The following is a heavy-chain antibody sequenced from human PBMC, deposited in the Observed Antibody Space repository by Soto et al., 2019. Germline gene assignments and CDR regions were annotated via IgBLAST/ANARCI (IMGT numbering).Heavy chain of an antibody. CDR2: IYYSGST. V-gene: IGHV4-30-4*01. Sequence: KPSETLSLTCTVSGGSISSGDYYWSWIRQPQGKGLEWIGYIYYSGSTYYNPSLKSRVTISVDTSKNQFSLKLSSVTAADTAVYYCARDEKVTGTTLSWFDPWGQGTLVTVSS. CDR3: ARDEKVTGTTLSWFDP. CDR1: GGSISSGDYY. J-gene: IGHJ5*02. D-gene: IGHD1-7*01.